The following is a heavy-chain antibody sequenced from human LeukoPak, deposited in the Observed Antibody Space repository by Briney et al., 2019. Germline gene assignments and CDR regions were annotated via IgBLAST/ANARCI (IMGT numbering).Heavy chain of an antibody. CDR3: ARTYCSSTSCYPFDY. Sequence: ASVKVSCKASGYTFTSYYMHWVRQAPGQGLEWMGTINPSGGSTSYAQKFQGRVTMTRDTSTSTVYMELSSLRSEDTAVYYCARTYCSSTSCYPFDYWGQGTLVTVPS. D-gene: IGHD2-2*01. CDR2: INPSGGST. CDR1: GYTFTSYY. V-gene: IGHV1-46*03. J-gene: IGHJ4*02.